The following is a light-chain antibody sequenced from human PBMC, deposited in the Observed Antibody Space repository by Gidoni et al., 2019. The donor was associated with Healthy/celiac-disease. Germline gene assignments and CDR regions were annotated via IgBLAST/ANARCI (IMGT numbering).Light chain of an antibody. Sequence: ELVFTQSPGTLSVSPGERATLSCRASQSVSSSYLGWYQQTPRQAPRLLIYGASSRATGIPERCSGSGWGTDFTITISRLEHEDFALYYWQQYGSSRWTFGQGTKVEIK. J-gene: IGKJ1*01. CDR3: QQYGSSRWT. CDR2: GAS. V-gene: IGKV3-20*01. CDR1: QSVSSSY.